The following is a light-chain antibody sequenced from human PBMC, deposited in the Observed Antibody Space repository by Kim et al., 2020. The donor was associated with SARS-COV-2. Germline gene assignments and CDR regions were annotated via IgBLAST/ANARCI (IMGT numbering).Light chain of an antibody. Sequence: QSALTQPRSVSGSPGQSVTISCTGTSSDVGGYHYVSWYQQHPGKAPKLMIYDVSKRPSGVPDRFSGSKSGNTASLTISGLQAEDEADYYCCSYAGSYTLVLGGGTKRTV. V-gene: IGLV2-11*01. CDR2: DVS. J-gene: IGLJ2*01. CDR1: SSDVGGYHY. CDR3: CSYAGSYTLV.